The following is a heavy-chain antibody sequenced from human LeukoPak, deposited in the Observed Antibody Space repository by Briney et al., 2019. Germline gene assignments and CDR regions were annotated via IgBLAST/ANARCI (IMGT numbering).Heavy chain of an antibody. CDR3: AKDRKLASRGLGY. Sequence: PGGSLRLSCAASGFTFSSYGMHWVRQAPGKGLEWVAVITCDGSNKYYADSVKGRFTISRDNSKNTLYLQMNSLRAEDTAVCYCAKDRKLASRGLGYWGEGTLVTVSS. CDR1: GFTFSSYG. D-gene: IGHD2-2*01. J-gene: IGHJ4*02. CDR2: ITCDGSNK. V-gene: IGHV3-30*18.